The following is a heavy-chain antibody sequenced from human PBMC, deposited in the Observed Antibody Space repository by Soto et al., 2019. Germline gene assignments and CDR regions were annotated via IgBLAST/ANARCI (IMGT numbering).Heavy chain of an antibody. J-gene: IGHJ4*02. CDR3: ARAPKVSGSSQTRPDF. CDR1: SGSFSGYY. CDR2: ISQIGNT. D-gene: IGHD6-6*01. Sequence: PSETLALTCSIYSGSFSGYYWSWIRQPPGKGLEWIGEISQIGNTNYSPSLKSRVSISIDASKKQFSLNLASVSAADTAVYYCARAPKVSGSSQTRPDFWGQGTLVTVS. V-gene: IGHV4-34*01.